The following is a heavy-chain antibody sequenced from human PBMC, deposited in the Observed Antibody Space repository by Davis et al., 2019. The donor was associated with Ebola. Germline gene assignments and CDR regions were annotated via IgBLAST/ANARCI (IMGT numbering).Heavy chain of an antibody. Sequence: GESLKISCKGSGYSFTSYWINWVRQMPGKGLEWMGRLDPGDSYTNYSPSFQGHVTFSADKSISTAYLQWSSLKASDTAMYYCARHGYCSGDNCYSPGYYYGMDVWGQGTTVTVSS. CDR1: GYSFTSYW. D-gene: IGHD2-15*01. CDR3: ARHGYCSGDNCYSPGYYYGMDV. J-gene: IGHJ6*02. V-gene: IGHV5-10-1*01. CDR2: LDPGDSYT.